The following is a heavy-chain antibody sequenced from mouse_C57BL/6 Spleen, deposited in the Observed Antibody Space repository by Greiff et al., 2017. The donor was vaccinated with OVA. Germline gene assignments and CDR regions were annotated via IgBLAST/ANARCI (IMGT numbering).Heavy chain of an antibody. J-gene: IGHJ3*01. V-gene: IGHV1-75*01. D-gene: IGHD1-1*01. Sequence: QVQLQQSGPELVKPGASVKISCKASGYTFTDYYINWVKQRPGQGLEWIGWIFPGSGSTYYNEKFKGKATLTVDKSSSTAYMLLSSLTSEDSAVYYCARGGDYGSSPWFAYWGQGTLVTVSA. CDR3: ARGGDYGSSPWFAY. CDR2: IFPGSGST. CDR1: GYTFTDYY.